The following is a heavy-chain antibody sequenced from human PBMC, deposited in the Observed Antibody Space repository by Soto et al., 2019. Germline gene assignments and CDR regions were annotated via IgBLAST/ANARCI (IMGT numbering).Heavy chain of an antibody. CDR2: ISSNGGSI. J-gene: IGHJ6*02. Sequence: EVQLVESGGSLVQPGGSLRLSCAASGFTFSSYAMHWVRQAPGKGLEYVSAISSNGGSIYYGNSVKGRFTISRDNSKNTLYLQMGSLRAEDMAVYYCARLHNYHYALYVWGQGTTVTASS. CDR1: GFTFSSYA. D-gene: IGHD4-4*01. CDR3: ARLHNYHYALYV. V-gene: IGHV3-64*01.